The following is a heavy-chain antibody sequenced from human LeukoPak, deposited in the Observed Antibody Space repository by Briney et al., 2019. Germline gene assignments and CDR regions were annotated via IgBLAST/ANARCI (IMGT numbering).Heavy chain of an antibody. V-gene: IGHV4-59*01. CDR2: IYYTGST. Sequence: PLETLSLTCTVPGGSISSYYWSWVRQPPGKGLEWIGYIYYTGSTDYNPSLKSRVAISVVTSKNQFSLKLSSVTAADTAVYYCARGSKAAPGTFDYWGQGTLVTVSS. D-gene: IGHD6-13*01. CDR3: ARGSKAAPGTFDY. CDR1: GGSISSYY. J-gene: IGHJ4*02.